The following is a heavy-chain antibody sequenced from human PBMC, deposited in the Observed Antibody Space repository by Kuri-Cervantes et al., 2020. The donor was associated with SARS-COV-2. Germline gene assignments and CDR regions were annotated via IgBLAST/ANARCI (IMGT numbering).Heavy chain of an antibody. CDR1: GFTFSSYA. CDR3: ARGKDIVVVPAAIRYYYYYYTDV. D-gene: IGHD2-2*02. J-gene: IGHJ6*03. CDR2: ISGSGGST. V-gene: IGHV3-23*01. Sequence: GESLKISCAASGFTFSSYAMSWVRQAPGKGLEWVSAISGSGGSTYYADSVKGRFTISRDNSKNTLYLQMNSLRAEDTAVYYCARGKDIVVVPAAIRYYYYYYTDVWGKGTTVTVSS.